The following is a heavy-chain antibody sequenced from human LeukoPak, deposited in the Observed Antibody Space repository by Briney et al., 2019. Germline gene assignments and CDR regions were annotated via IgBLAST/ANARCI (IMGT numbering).Heavy chain of an antibody. CDR2: ISYDGSNK. CDR1: GFTFSTYA. J-gene: IGHJ6*03. Sequence: GRSLRLSCAASGFTFSTYAIHWVRQAPGKGLEWVAVISYDGSNKYYADSVKGRFTISRDNSKNTLFLQMNSLRAEDTAVYYCARAGRNWNYKWDYYKDVWGKGTTVTVSS. V-gene: IGHV3-30*01. D-gene: IGHD1-7*01. CDR3: ARAGRNWNYKWDYYKDV.